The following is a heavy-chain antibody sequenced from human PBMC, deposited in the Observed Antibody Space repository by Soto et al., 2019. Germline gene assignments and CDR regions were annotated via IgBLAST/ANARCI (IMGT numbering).Heavy chain of an antibody. V-gene: IGHV4-39*01. CDR3: AGFLNYYGKIDY. CDR2: IYYSGST. J-gene: IGHJ4*02. Sequence: SETLSLTCTVSGGSISSSSYYWGWIRQPPGKGLEWIGSIYYSGSTYYNPSLKSRVTISVDTSKNQFSLKLSSVTAADTAVYYCAGFLNYYGKIDYWGQGTLVTVSS. D-gene: IGHD3-10*01. CDR1: GGSISSSSYY.